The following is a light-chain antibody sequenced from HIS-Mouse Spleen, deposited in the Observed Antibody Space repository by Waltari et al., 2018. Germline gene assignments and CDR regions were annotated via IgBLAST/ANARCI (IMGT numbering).Light chain of an antibody. V-gene: IGLV2-8*01. CDR1: SSDLGGYNY. CDR3: SSYAGSNIVV. Sequence: QSALTQPPSASGSPGQSGTISCPGTSSDLGGYNYVSCYQQHPGKAPKLIIYEVSERPSGVPDRFSGSKSGNTASLTVSGLQAEDEADYYCSSYAGSNIVVFGGGTKLTVL. J-gene: IGLJ2*01. CDR2: EVS.